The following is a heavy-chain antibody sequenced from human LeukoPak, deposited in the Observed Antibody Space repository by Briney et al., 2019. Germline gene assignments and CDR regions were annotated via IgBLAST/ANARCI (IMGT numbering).Heavy chain of an antibody. CDR1: GFTFSTYA. J-gene: IGHJ4*02. Sequence: PGGSLRLSCAASGFTFSTYAMTWVRQAPGKGPESVSLISATGSTTYYAESVRGRFTISRDNSKNTLYLQMNTLRVEDTAVYYCAKDRHYRYDSSGPLDYWGQGTLVTVSS. V-gene: IGHV3-23*01. D-gene: IGHD3-22*01. CDR3: AKDRHYRYDSSGPLDY. CDR2: ISATGSTT.